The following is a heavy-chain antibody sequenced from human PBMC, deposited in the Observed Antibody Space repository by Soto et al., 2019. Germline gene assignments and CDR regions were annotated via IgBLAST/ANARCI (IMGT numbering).Heavy chain of an antibody. Sequence: QVQLQESGPGLVKPSQTLSLTCTVSGGSISSGGYYWSWIRQHPGKGLEWIGYIYYSGSTYYNPSLNSRVTISVDTSKNQYSLKLSSVTAADTAVYYCARTGDDSSGSNYYYYYGMDVWGQGTTVTVSS. CDR3: ARTGDDSSGSNYYYYYGMDV. J-gene: IGHJ6*02. CDR1: GGSISSGGYY. CDR2: IYYSGST. V-gene: IGHV4-31*03. D-gene: IGHD3-22*01.